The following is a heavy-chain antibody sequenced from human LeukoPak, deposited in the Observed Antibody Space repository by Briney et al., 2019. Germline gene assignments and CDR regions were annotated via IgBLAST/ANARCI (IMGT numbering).Heavy chain of an antibody. V-gene: IGHV3-30-3*01. CDR3: ARGSGALGYCSGGSCYDSDDY. J-gene: IGHJ4*02. D-gene: IGHD2-15*01. CDR1: GFTLSSYA. CDR2: ISYDGSNK. Sequence: GGSLRLSCAASGFTLSSYAMHWVRQAPGKGLEWVAVISYDGSNKYYADSVKGRFTISRDNSKNTLYLQMNSLRAEDTAVYYCARGSGALGYCSGGSCYDSDDYWGQGTLVTVSS.